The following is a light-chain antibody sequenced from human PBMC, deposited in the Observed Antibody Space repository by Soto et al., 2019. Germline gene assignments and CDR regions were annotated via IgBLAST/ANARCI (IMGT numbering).Light chain of an antibody. CDR1: QVISTS. V-gene: IGKV1-9*01. CDR3: QQLFDSPIT. Sequence: DIQLTKYPSFLSPSIGESVTITCRVSQVISTSLAWYQVKPGKAPKLLIYAASTLESGVPSRFSATVSGTEFSLTITSLQPEDFATYYCQQLFDSPITFGQGTRLEVK. J-gene: IGKJ5*01. CDR2: AAS.